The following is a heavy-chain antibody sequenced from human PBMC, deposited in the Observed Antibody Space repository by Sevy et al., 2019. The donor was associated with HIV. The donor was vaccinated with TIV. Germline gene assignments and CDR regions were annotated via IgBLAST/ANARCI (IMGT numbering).Heavy chain of an antibody. J-gene: IGHJ5*01. CDR1: GFPFGSHS. CDR3: AKDRRRGYSFGLDS. V-gene: IGHV3-30*18. D-gene: IGHD5-18*01. Sequence: GGSLRLSCVGSGFPFGSHSMHWVRQAPVKGPERVAVISYDGENKYYADSVKGRFTISRDNSKNTLFLQMNSLRGDDTAVYYCAKDRRRGYSFGLDSWGQGTLVTVSS. CDR2: ISYDGENK.